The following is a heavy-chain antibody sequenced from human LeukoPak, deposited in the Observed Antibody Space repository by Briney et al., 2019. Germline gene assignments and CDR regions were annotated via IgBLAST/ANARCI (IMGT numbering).Heavy chain of an antibody. CDR2: IYYSGST. V-gene: IGHV4-31*03. Sequence: SQTLSLTCTVSGGSISSGGYYWSWIRQHPGKGLEWIGYIYYSGSTYYNPSLKSRVTISVDTSKNQFSLKLSSVTAADTAVYYCARAGVLWDPTGPQGYYFDYWGQGTLVTVSS. J-gene: IGHJ4*02. D-gene: IGHD1-26*01. CDR3: ARAGVLWDPTGPQGYYFDY. CDR1: GGSISSGGYY.